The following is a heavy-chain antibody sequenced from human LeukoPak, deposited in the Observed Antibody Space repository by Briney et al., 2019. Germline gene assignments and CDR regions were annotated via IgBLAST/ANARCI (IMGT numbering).Heavy chain of an antibody. Sequence: GASVKVSCKASGYTFTGYYMHWVRQAPGQGLEWMEWINPNSGGTNYAQKFQGRVTMTRDTSISTAYMELSRLRSDDTAVYYCAIDIMITFGGAFDYWGQGTLVTVSS. CDR3: AIDIMITFGGAFDY. J-gene: IGHJ4*02. V-gene: IGHV1-2*02. D-gene: IGHD3-16*01. CDR2: INPNSGGT. CDR1: GYTFTGYY.